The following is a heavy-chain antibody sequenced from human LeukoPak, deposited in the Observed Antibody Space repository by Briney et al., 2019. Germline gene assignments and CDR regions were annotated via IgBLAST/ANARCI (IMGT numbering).Heavy chain of an antibody. J-gene: IGHJ4*02. V-gene: IGHV4-59*08. D-gene: IGHD5-18*01. CDR1: GGSISSYY. CDR2: IYYRGST. Sequence: SETLSLTCTVSGGSISSYYWSWIRQPPGKGLEWIGYIYYRGSTNYNPSLKSRVTISVDTSKNQFSLKLSSVTAADTAVYYCARLALRRGYSYGYYFDYWGQGTLVTVSS. CDR3: ARLALRRGYSYGYYFDY.